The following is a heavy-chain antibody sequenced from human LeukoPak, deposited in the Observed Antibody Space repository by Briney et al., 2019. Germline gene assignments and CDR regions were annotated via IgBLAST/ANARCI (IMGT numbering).Heavy chain of an antibody. CDR3: ARQYYSASGSSHVGAYDF. Sequence: PSETLSLTCTVSGVSISNYYWSWIQQPPGKRLEWIGYIYNSGSANYNPSLKSRVTISVDTSKNQFSLKLSSVTAADTAIYYCARQYYSASGSSHVGAYDFWGQGTLVTVSS. V-gene: IGHV4-59*01. J-gene: IGHJ4*02. CDR2: IYNSGSA. CDR1: GVSISNYY. D-gene: IGHD3-10*01.